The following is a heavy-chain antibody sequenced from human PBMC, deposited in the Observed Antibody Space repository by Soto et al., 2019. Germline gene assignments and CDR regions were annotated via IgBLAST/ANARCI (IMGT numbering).Heavy chain of an antibody. J-gene: IGHJ6*02. V-gene: IGHV3-30*18. CDR3: AKGGTGTTSWYYYYGMDV. CDR2: ISYDGSNK. CDR1: GFTFSSYG. D-gene: IGHD1-7*01. Sequence: GGSLRLSCAASGFTFSSYGMHWVRQAPGKGLEWVAVISYDGSNKYYADSVKGRFTISRGNSKNTLYLQMNSLRAEDTAVYYCAKGGTGTTSWYYYYGMDVWGQGTTVTVSS.